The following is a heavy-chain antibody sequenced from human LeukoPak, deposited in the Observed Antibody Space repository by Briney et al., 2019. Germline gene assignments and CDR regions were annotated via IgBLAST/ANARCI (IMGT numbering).Heavy chain of an antibody. CDR2: IYTSGST. CDR1: GGSISSGSYH. V-gene: IGHV4-61*02. CDR3: ARDIDY. Sequence: SQTLSLTCTVSGGSISSGSYHWSWIRQPAGKGLEWIGCIYTSGSTNYNPSLKSRVTISVDTSKNQFSLKLSSVTAADTAVYYCARDIDYWGQGTLVTVSS. J-gene: IGHJ4*02.